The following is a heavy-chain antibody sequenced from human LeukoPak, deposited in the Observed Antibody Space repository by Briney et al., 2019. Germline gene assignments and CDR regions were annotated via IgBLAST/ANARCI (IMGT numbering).Heavy chain of an antibody. Sequence: GGSLRLSCAASGFTFSSYAMSWVRQAPGKGLEWVAVISYDGSNKYYADSVKGRFTISRDNSKNTLYLQMNSLRAEDTAVYYCARESRRNLFDYWGQGTLVTVSS. J-gene: IGHJ4*02. V-gene: IGHV3-30-3*01. CDR3: ARESRRNLFDY. CDR1: GFTFSSYA. CDR2: ISYDGSNK.